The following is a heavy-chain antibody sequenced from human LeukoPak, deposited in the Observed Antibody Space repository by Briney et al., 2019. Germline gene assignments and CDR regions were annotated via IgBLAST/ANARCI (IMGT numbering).Heavy chain of an antibody. V-gene: IGHV4-4*07. CDR1: GGSISSYY. CDR2: IYTSGST. CDR3: ARNVAVAAPGVWFDP. Sequence: SDTLSLTCTVSGGSISSYYWSWIRQPAGKGLEWIGRIYTSGSTNYNPSLKSRVTMSVDTSKNQFSLKLSSVTAADTAVYYCARNVAVAAPGVWFDPWGQGTLVTVSS. J-gene: IGHJ5*02. D-gene: IGHD6-19*01.